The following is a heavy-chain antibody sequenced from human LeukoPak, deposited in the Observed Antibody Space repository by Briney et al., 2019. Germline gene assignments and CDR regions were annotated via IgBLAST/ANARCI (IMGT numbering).Heavy chain of an antibody. CDR2: ISSGGNT. CDR1: GFIVSSNY. CDR3: AREVRGYYFDY. J-gene: IGHJ4*02. Sequence: GGSLRLSCAASGFIVSSNYMSWVRQAPGKGLEWVSVISSGGNTYYADSVKGRFTISRDISKNTLYLQMNGLRAEATAVYYCAREVRGYYFDYWGQGTLVTVSS. V-gene: IGHV3-53*01. D-gene: IGHD3-22*01.